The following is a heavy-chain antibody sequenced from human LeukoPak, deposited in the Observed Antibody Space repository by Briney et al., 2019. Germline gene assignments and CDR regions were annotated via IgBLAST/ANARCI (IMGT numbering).Heavy chain of an antibody. CDR3: ASDVDIVATDWVAY. V-gene: IGHV1-69*04. D-gene: IGHD5-12*01. Sequence: SVKVSCRASGGTFSTYAISWVREAPGQGVEWRGRIIPIRGIANYAQTFKGRVTITADTSTSTAYMELSSLRSEDTAVYYCASDVDIVATDWVAYWGQGTLVTVSS. CDR2: IIPIRGIA. J-gene: IGHJ4*02. CDR1: GGTFSTYA.